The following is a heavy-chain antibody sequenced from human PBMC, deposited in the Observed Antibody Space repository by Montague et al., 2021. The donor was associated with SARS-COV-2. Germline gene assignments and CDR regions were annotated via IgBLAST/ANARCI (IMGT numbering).Heavy chain of an antibody. J-gene: IGHJ4*02. D-gene: IGHD2-2*01. CDR1: GGSFSVYY. Sequence: SETLSLTCAVYGGSFSVYYCSWLRQSPRSGLEWIAAMNHSGTANYNPSLKSRVSISVDTSTNQFTLKLNSVTAADTAMYYCARLHCSSTSCYYLFFSETSHFDYWGQGTLVTVSS. CDR2: MNHSGTA. V-gene: IGHV4-34*01. CDR3: ARLHCSSTSCYYLFFSETSHFDY.